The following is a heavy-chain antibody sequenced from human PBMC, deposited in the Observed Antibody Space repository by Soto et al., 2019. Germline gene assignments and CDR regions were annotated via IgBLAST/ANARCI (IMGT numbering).Heavy chain of an antibody. CDR3: AKGRRGYSYGYVDY. J-gene: IGHJ4*02. V-gene: IGHV3-23*01. CDR2: ISGSGGST. Sequence: EVPLLESGGGLVQPGGSLRLSCAASGFTFSSYAMSWVRQAPGKGLEWVSAISGSGGSTYYADSVKGRFTISRDNSKNTLYLQMNSLRAEDTAVYYCAKGRRGYSYGYVDYWGQGTLVTVSS. D-gene: IGHD5-18*01. CDR1: GFTFSSYA.